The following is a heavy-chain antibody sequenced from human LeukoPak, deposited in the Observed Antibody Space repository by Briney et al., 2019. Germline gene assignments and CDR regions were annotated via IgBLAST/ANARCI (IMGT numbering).Heavy chain of an antibody. V-gene: IGHV1-2*02. CDR1: GYTFTGYY. CDR2: INPNSGGT. Sequence: EASVKVSCKASGYTFTGYYMHWVRQAPGQGLEWMGWINPNSGGTNYAQKFQGRVTTARDTSISTAYMELSRLRSDDTAVYYCARDEESRRDAFDIWGQGTMVTVSS. J-gene: IGHJ3*02. CDR3: ARDEESRRDAFDI.